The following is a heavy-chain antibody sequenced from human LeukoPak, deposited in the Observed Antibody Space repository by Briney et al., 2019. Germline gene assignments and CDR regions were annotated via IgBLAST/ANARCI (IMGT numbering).Heavy chain of an antibody. D-gene: IGHD2-15*01. V-gene: IGHV1-18*01. Sequence: GASVKVSCKASGYTFTSYGISWVQQAPGQGLEWMGWISAYNGNTNYAQKLQGRVTMTRDTSISTAYMELSRLRSDDTAVYYCATRDVVVAATEHDYWGQGTLVTVSS. J-gene: IGHJ4*02. CDR1: GYTFTSYG. CDR3: ATRDVVVAATEHDY. CDR2: ISAYNGNT.